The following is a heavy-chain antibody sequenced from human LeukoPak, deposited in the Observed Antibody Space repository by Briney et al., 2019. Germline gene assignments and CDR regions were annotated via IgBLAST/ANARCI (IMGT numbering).Heavy chain of an antibody. Sequence: RPGGSLRLSCAASGFTFSSYGMHWVRQAPGKGLEWVAYIQYDGSNKYYTDSVKGRFTISRDNSKNTLYLQMNSLRAEDTAVYYCAKDSLRSFDYWGQGTLVTVSS. D-gene: IGHD2-8*01. CDR3: AKDSLRSFDY. CDR2: IQYDGSNK. CDR1: GFTFSSYG. V-gene: IGHV3-30*02. J-gene: IGHJ4*02.